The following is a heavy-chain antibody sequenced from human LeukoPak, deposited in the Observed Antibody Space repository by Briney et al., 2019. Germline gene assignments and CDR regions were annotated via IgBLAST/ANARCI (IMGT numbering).Heavy chain of an antibody. CDR2: ISAYNGQT. CDR3: ARDRLELAAGLQKPFDP. D-gene: IGHD5-24*01. V-gene: IGHV1-18*01. Sequence: ASVKVSCKASGYTFTTYGFSWVRQAPGQGLEWMGWISAYNGQTNYAQKVQGRVTMTTDTSTKTAYMELRSLRSDDTAVYYCARDRLELAAGLQKPFDPWGQGTLVTVSS. CDR1: GYTFTTYG. J-gene: IGHJ5*02.